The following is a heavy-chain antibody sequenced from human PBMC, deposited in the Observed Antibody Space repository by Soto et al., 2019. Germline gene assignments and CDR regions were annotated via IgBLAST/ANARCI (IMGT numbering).Heavy chain of an antibody. D-gene: IGHD5-12*01. Sequence: GGSLRLSCADSGFTVSSNYMSWVRQAPGKGLEWVSVIYSGGSTYYADSVKGRFTISRDNSKNTLYLQMNSLRAEDTAVYYCARDRGGYSSSYDAFDIWGQGTMVTVSS. CDR2: IYSGGST. V-gene: IGHV3-66*01. CDR3: ARDRGGYSSSYDAFDI. J-gene: IGHJ3*02. CDR1: GFTVSSNY.